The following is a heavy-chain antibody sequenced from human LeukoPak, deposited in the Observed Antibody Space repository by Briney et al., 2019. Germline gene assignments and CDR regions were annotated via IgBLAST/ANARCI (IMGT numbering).Heavy chain of an antibody. CDR3: ARRTSMVRGVIRWFDP. CDR2: MNPNSGNT. D-gene: IGHD3-10*01. CDR1: GYTFTSYD. J-gene: IGHJ5*02. V-gene: IGHV1-8*01. Sequence: ASVKVSCKASGYTFTSYDINWVRQATGQGLEWMGWMNPNSGNTGYAQKFQGRVTMTRNTSISTAYMELSSLRSEDTAVYYCARRTSMVRGVIRWFDPWGQGTLVTVSS.